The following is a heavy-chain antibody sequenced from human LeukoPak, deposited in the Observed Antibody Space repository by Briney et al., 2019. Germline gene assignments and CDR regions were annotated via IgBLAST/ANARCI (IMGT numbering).Heavy chain of an antibody. V-gene: IGHV4-61*02. D-gene: IGHD3-10*01. Sequence: EPSETLSLTCTVSGGSISSGSYYWSWIRQPAGKGLEWIGRIYTSGSTNYNPSLKSRVTISVDTSKNQFSLKLSSVTAADTAVYYCARESSYGWGGVYFDYWGQGTLVTVSS. J-gene: IGHJ4*02. CDR3: ARESSYGWGGVYFDY. CDR2: IYTSGST. CDR1: GGSISSGSYY.